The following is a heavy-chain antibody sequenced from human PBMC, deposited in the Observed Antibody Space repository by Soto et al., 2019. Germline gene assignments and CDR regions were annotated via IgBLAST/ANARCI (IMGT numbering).Heavy chain of an antibody. D-gene: IGHD3-10*01. J-gene: IGHJ4*02. CDR1: GGSIGGGGDY. CDR2: IYHSGTT. CDR3: ASTDPYGSGSYGFDY. Sequence: SETLSLTCTVSGGSIGGGGDYWSWIRQHPGKGLEWIGDIYHSGTTCYNPSLKSRVSISVDKFKNQFSLKLSSVTAADTAVYYCASTDPYGSGSYGFDYWGQGTLVTSPQ. V-gene: IGHV4-39*07.